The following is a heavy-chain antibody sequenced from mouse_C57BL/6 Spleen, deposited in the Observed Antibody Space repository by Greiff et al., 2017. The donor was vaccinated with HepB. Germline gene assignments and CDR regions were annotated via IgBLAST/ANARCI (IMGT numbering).Heavy chain of an antibody. Sequence: QVQLKQPGAELVKPGASVKVSCKASGYTFTSYWMHWVKQRPGQGLEWIGRIHPSDSDTNYNQKFKGKATLTVDKSSSTAYMQLSSLTSEDSAVYYCAICPVYDGYYVYWGQGTLVTVSA. CDR3: AICPVYDGYYVY. V-gene: IGHV1-74*01. J-gene: IGHJ3*01. CDR2: IHPSDSDT. D-gene: IGHD2-3*01. CDR1: GYTFTSYW.